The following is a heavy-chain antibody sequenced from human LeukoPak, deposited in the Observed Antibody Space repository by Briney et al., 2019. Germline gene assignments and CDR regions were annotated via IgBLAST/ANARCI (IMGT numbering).Heavy chain of an antibody. D-gene: IGHD3-10*01. CDR3: AVAYYYGSGDAFDI. Sequence: PGGSLRLSCAASGFTFRSYSMNWVRQAPGRGLEWVSSINSDSNYIYYADSVQGRFTISRDNAKNSLYLQMNRLRAEDTAVYYCAVAYYYGSGDAFDIWGQGTKVTVSS. CDR2: INSDSNYI. V-gene: IGHV3-21*01. CDR1: GFTFRSYS. J-gene: IGHJ3*02.